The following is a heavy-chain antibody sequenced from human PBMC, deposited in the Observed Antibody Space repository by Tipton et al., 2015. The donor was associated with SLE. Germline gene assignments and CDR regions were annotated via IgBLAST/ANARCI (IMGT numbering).Heavy chain of an antibody. Sequence: TLSLTCTVSGGTISDLYLSWIRQPPGKGLEWIGYISFSGSTNYSPTLKSRVTISLDTSKTQFSLKLRSVTAADTAIYYCARGGYSSGWYGDYFVYCGQGTLVTVSS. D-gene: IGHD6-19*01. CDR2: ISFSGST. V-gene: IGHV4-59*11. CDR3: ARGGYSSGWYGDYFVY. CDR1: GGTISDLY. J-gene: IGHJ4*02.